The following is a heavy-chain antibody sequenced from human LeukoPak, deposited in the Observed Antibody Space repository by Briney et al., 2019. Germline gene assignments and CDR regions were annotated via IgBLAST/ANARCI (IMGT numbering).Heavy chain of an antibody. D-gene: IGHD2/OR15-2a*01. CDR2: MHGSGSP. V-gene: IGHV4-59*02. CDR3: ARDLSVNAFDI. CDR1: GASVRSDH. Sequence: PSETLSLTCTVSGASVRSDHGNWLRRPPGKGLEWIAYMHGSGSPNYNPSLASRLTLSVDATENLLSLKLTSVTAADTAVYFCARDLSVNAFDIWGRGTLVTVSS. J-gene: IGHJ3*02.